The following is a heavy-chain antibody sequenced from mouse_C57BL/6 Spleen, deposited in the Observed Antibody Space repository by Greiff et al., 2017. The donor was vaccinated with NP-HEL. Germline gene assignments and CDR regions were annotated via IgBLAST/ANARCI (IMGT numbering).Heavy chain of an antibody. CDR1: GFTFSDYG. Sequence: EVMLVESGGGLVKPGGSLKLSCAASGFTFSDYGMHWVRQAPEKGLEWVAYISSGSSTIYYADTVKGRFTISRDNAKNTLFLQMTSLRSEDTAMYYCARGGGSSYGYFDVWGTGTTVTVSS. CDR3: ARGGGSSYGYFDV. V-gene: IGHV5-17*01. CDR2: ISSGSSTI. D-gene: IGHD1-1*01. J-gene: IGHJ1*03.